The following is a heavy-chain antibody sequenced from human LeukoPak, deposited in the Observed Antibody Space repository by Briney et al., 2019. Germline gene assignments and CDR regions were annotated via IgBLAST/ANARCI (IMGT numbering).Heavy chain of an antibody. CDR3: ATLSRGSLWYFGL. V-gene: IGHV4-61*08. D-gene: IGHD3-16*02. J-gene: IGHJ2*01. CDR1: GGSISSGGYY. CDR2: IYYSGST. Sequence: SETLSLTCTVSGGSISSGGYYWSWIRQHPGKGLEWIGYIYYSGSTNYNPSLKSRVTISVDTSKNQFSLKLSSVTAADTAVYYCATLSRGSLWYFGLWGRGTLVTVSS.